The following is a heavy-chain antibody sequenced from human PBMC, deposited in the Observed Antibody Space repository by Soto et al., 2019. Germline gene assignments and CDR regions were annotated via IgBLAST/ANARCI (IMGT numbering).Heavy chain of an antibody. CDR3: ASITMVRGVSDY. J-gene: IGHJ4*02. CDR1: GGSFSGYY. D-gene: IGHD3-10*01. V-gene: IGHV4-34*01. Sequence: LSLTCAVYGGSFSGYYWSWIRQPPGKGLEWIGEINHSGSTNYNPSLKSRVTISVDTSKNQFSLKLSSVTAADTAVYYCASITMVRGVSDYWGQGTLVTVSS. CDR2: INHSGST.